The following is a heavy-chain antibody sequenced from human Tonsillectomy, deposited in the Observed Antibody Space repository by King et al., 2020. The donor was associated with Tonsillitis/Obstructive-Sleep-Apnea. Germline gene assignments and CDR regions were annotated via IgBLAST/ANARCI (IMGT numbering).Heavy chain of an antibody. CDR3: ARTQGGDDIVLVAEQQTLNDAFDI. D-gene: IGHD2-8*02. J-gene: IGHJ3*02. V-gene: IGHV3-30*01. CDR2: ISYDGSNK. Sequence: VQLVESGGGVVQPGRSLRLSCAASGFTFSSYAMHWVRQAPGKGLEWVAVISYDGSNKYYADSVKGRFTISRDNSKNTLYLKMNSLRAEDTAVYYCARTQGGDDIVLVAEQQTLNDAFDIWGQGTMVTVSS. CDR1: GFTFSSYA.